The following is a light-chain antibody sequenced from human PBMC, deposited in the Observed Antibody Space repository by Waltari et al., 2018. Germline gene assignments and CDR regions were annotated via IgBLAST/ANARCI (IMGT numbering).Light chain of an antibody. Sequence: DVVMTQSPLSLPVTLGQPASISCRSSQSLVSSDGNTYLIWFQQRPGQSPRRLIYKVSNGDSGVPDRFSGSGSGTDCTLKISRVEAEDVGVYYCMQGTHWPWTFGQGTKVEIK. V-gene: IGKV2-30*01. CDR1: QSLVSSDGNTY. CDR3: MQGTHWPWT. CDR2: KVS. J-gene: IGKJ1*01.